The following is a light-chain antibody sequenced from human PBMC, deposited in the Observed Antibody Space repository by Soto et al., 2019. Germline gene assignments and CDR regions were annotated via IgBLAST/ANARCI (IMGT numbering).Light chain of an antibody. V-gene: IGKV3-20*01. J-gene: IGKJ1*01. CDR3: QQYGSSPPWT. CDR1: QSVSSNF. CDR2: GAS. Sequence: EIVLTQSPGTLSLSPGERATLSCRASQSVSSNFLAWYQQKPGQAPRLLIYGASSRATGIPDRFSGSGTGTDLTLTIRRLEPEDFAVYYCQQYGSSPPWTFGQGTKVDIK.